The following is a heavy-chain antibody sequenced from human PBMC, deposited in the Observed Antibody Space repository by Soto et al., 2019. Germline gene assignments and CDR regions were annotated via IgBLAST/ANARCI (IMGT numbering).Heavy chain of an antibody. V-gene: IGHV4-39*01. J-gene: IGHJ3*02. CDR1: GGSISSSRYY. D-gene: IGHD1-1*01. CDR3: ARHERRSTSLDS. CDR2: IYYSGST. Sequence: SETLSLTCTASGGSISSSRYYWGWIHQPPGKGLEWIGSIYYSGSTYYNPSLKRRVTISVDTSKNQFSLKLSSVTAADTAVYDCARHERRSTSLDSWGQGTMVTVAS.